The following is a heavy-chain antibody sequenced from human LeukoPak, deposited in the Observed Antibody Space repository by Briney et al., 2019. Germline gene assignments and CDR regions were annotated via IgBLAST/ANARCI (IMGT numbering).Heavy chain of an antibody. CDR3: ARWHGEYVGY. J-gene: IGHJ4*02. V-gene: IGHV1-18*01. CDR2: ISAYNGNT. Sequence: AASVNVSRKASGYTFTSDGISWGPPAPGQGLEWMGWISAYNGNTNYAQKLQGRVTMTTDTSTSTAYMEMRSLRSDGTAVYYCARWHGEYVGYWGQRALVSDSS. D-gene: IGHD4-17*01. CDR1: GYTFTSDG.